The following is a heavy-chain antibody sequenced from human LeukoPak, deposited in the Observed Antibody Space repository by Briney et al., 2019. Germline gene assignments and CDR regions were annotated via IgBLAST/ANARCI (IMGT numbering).Heavy chain of an antibody. D-gene: IGHD1-20*01. V-gene: IGHV3-30*18. Sequence: SGGSLRLSCAASGFTFSSYGMHWVRQAPGKGLEWVAVISYDGSNKYYADSVKGRFTISRDNSKNTLYLQMNSLRAEDTAVYYCAKAESPINRYNWNDKRRPYGMDVWGQGTTVTVSS. J-gene: IGHJ6*02. CDR3: AKAESPINRYNWNDKRRPYGMDV. CDR1: GFTFSSYG. CDR2: ISYDGSNK.